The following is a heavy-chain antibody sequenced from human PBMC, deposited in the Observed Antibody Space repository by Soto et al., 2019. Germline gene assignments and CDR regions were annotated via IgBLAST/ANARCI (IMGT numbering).Heavy chain of an antibody. Sequence: QVQLVESGGGVVQPGRSLRLSCAASGFTFSSYGMHWVRQAPGKGLEWVAVIWYDGSNKYYADSVKGRFTISRDNSKNPLYLQMNSLRAEDTAVYYCARAPETGWHSPPHWFVPWGQGTLVTVSS. J-gene: IGHJ5*02. D-gene: IGHD3-9*01. V-gene: IGHV3-33*01. CDR2: IWYDGSNK. CDR1: GFTFSSYG. CDR3: ARAPETGWHSPPHWFVP.